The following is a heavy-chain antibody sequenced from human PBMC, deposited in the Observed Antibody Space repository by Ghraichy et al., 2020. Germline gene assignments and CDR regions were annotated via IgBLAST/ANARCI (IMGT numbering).Heavy chain of an antibody. CDR2: IYHSGST. Sequence: SETLSLTCAVSGYSISSGYYWGWIRQPPGKGLEWIGSIYHSGSTYYNPSLKSRVTISVDTSKNQFSLKLSSVTAADTAVYYCARQMNIDYPHYFDYWGQGTLVTVSS. V-gene: IGHV4-38-2*01. J-gene: IGHJ4*02. CDR3: ARQMNIDYPHYFDY. D-gene: IGHD2/OR15-2a*01. CDR1: GYSISSGYY.